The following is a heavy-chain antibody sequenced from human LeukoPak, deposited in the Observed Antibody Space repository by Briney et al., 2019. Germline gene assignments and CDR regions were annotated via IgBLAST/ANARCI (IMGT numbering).Heavy chain of an antibody. J-gene: IGHJ4*02. V-gene: IGHV3-30-3*01. CDR3: ARDVIAVAGTRHAGPDY. Sequence: GGSLRLSCAASGFTFSSYAMHWVRQAPGKGLEWVAVISYDGSNKYYADSVKGRFTISRDNSKNTLYLQMNSLRAEDTAVYYCARDVIAVAGTRHAGPDYWGQGTLVTVSS. CDR1: GFTFSSYA. D-gene: IGHD6-19*01. CDR2: ISYDGSNK.